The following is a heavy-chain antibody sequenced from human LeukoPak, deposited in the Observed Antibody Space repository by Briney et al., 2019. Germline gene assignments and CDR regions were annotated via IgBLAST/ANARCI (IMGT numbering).Heavy chain of an antibody. CDR1: GFTFSSYA. D-gene: IGHD2-2*01. CDR2: ISYDGSNK. CDR3: ARALYQPRDIVVVPAAISY. V-gene: IGHV3-30-3*01. Sequence: GGSLRFSCAASGFTFSSYAMHCVRQAPGKGLEWVAVISYDGSNKYYADSVKGRFTISRDNSKSTLYLQMNSLRAEDTAVYYCARALYQPRDIVVVPAAISYWGQGTLVTVPS. J-gene: IGHJ4*02.